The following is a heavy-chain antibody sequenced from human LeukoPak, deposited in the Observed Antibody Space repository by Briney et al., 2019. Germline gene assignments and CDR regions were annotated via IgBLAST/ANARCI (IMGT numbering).Heavy chain of an antibody. J-gene: IGHJ4*02. D-gene: IGHD3-9*01. CDR3: ARGSLTGYYGPFDY. Sequence: GGSLRLSCAASGFTFSSYSMNWVRQAPGKGLEWVSSISSSSSYIYYADSVKGRFTISRDNAKNSLYLQMNSLRAEDTAVYYCARGSLTGYYGPFDYSGQGNLVTVSS. V-gene: IGHV3-21*01. CDR2: ISSSSSYI. CDR1: GFTFSSYS.